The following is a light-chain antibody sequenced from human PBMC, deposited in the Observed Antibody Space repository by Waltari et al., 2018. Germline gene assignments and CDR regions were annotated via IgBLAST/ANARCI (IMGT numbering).Light chain of an antibody. CDR1: QAISSY. V-gene: IGKV1-9*01. J-gene: IGKJ4*01. CDR3: HQLNSYPLT. Sequence: DIQLTQSPSFLSASVGDRVTITCRASQAISSYLAWYQQKPGKAPEVLISAASTLQSGVPSRFSGSGSGTEFTLTISSLQPEDFATYYCHQLNSYPLTFGGGTKVQIK. CDR2: AAS.